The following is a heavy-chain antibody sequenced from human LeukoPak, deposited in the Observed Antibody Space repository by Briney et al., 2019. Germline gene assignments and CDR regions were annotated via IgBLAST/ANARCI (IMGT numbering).Heavy chain of an antibody. V-gene: IGHV3-23*01. Sequence: GGSLRLSCAASGFTFSDYAMSWVRQAPGKGLEWLSVISGGSSGSTYYADSVTGRFTVSRDNSKNTVDLQMNNLRVDDTAVYYCAREGSSWYESVMGIYYWGQGTLVTVSS. CDR3: AREGSSWYESVMGIYY. CDR1: GFTFSDYA. J-gene: IGHJ4*02. D-gene: IGHD6-13*01. CDR2: ISGGSSGST.